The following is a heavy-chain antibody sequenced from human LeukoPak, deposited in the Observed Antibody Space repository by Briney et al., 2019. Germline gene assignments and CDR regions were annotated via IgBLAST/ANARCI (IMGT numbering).Heavy chain of an antibody. CDR3: ARNRQWLLADY. D-gene: IGHD3-22*01. CDR2: LSGDGSST. Sequence: PGGSLRLSCVASGFTFSTYWMHWVRQAPGKGLLWVSRLSGDGSSTKYADSLKGRFTISRDNAQNSLYLQMNSLRAEDTAVYFCARNRQWLLADYWGQGTVVTVSS. J-gene: IGHJ4*02. CDR1: GFTFSTYW. V-gene: IGHV3-74*03.